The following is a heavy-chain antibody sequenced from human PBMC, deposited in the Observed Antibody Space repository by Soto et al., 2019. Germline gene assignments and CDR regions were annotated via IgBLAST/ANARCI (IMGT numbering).Heavy chain of an antibody. CDR3: APHRGSTYGPLDY. CDR1: GDSISSAHW. J-gene: IGHJ4*02. CDR2: IYPSGST. V-gene: IGHV4-4*02. D-gene: IGHD3-10*01. Sequence: QVQLQESGPGLVKPSGTLSLTCVVSGDSISSAHWWSWVRQPPGKALGWSGEIYPSGSTNYNPSLXXRXXTTADTSKTPASLTASSGTAAAAAAYSCAPHRGSTYGPLDYWGQGLLVTVSS.